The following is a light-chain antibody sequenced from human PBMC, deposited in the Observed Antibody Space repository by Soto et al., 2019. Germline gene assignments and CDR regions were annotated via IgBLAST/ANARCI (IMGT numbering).Light chain of an antibody. CDR3: QQYNSYPWT. CDR2: XXX. CDR1: QTISSW. Sequence: DIQMNQSPSPLSASLRDKVTIPCPASQTISSWLAWYQKKPXKXXXXXXYXXXXXXXXVXXRXRGXGHGTDFTLTISSLQPDDFATYYCQQYNSYPWTFGQGTKVDIK. V-gene: IGKV1-5*01. J-gene: IGKJ1*01.